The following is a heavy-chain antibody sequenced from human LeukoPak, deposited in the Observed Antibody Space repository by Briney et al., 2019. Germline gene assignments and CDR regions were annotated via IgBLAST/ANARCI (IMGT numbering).Heavy chain of an antibody. D-gene: IGHD4-17*01. Sequence: SETLSITCTVSGGSISSGDYYWSWIRQPPGKGLEWIGYIYYSGSTYYNPSLKSRVTISVDTSKNQFSLKLSSVTAADTAVYYCARQTTVTNRGDYFDYWGQGTLVTVSS. J-gene: IGHJ4*02. CDR3: ARQTTVTNRGDYFDY. CDR1: GGSISSGDYY. V-gene: IGHV4-30-4*01. CDR2: IYYSGST.